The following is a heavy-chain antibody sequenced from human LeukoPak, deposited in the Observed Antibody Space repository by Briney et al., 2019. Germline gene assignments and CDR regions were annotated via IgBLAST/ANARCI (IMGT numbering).Heavy chain of an antibody. CDR1: GGTFSSYA. CDR3: ARGATIFGVASGWFDP. V-gene: IGHV1-69*05. J-gene: IGHJ5*02. Sequence: ASVTVSCKASGGTFSSYAISWVRQAPGQGLEWMGGIIPIFGTANYAQKFQGRVTITTDESTSTAYMELSSLRSEDTAVYYCARGATIFGVASGWFDPWGQGTLVTVSS. CDR2: IIPIFGTA. D-gene: IGHD3-3*01.